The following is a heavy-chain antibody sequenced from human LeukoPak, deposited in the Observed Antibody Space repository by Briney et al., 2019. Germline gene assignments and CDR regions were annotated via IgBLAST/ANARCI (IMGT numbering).Heavy chain of an antibody. CDR3: ARGALDSSFHYGMDV. CDR1: GYTFTTYD. J-gene: IGHJ6*02. CDR2: IIPIFGTA. V-gene: IGHV1-69*06. D-gene: IGHD6-6*01. Sequence: GASVKVSCKASGYTFTTYDINWVRQAPGQGREWMGGIIPIFGTANYAQKFQGRVTITADKSTSTAYMELSSLRSEDTAVYYCARGALDSSFHYGMDVWGQGTTVTVSS.